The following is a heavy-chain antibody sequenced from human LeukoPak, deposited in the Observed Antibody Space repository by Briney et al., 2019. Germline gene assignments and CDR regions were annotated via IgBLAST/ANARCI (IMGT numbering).Heavy chain of an antibody. V-gene: IGHV4-4*02. Sequence: SETLSLTCAVSGGSISSSNWWSWVRQPPGKGLEWIGEIYHSGSTNYNPSLKSRVTISVGKSKNQFSLKLSSVTAADTAVYYCARLPVDTAMDIDYWGQGTLVTVSS. CDR2: IYHSGST. CDR3: ARLPVDTAMDIDY. D-gene: IGHD5-18*01. J-gene: IGHJ4*02. CDR1: GGSISSSNW.